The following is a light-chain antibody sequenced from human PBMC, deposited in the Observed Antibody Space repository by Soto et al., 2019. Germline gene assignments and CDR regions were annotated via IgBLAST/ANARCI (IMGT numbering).Light chain of an antibody. CDR3: QQYGSSRT. CDR1: QSISSNY. J-gene: IGKJ1*01. CDR2: AAS. V-gene: IGKV3-20*01. Sequence: EILLTQSPGTLPLSPGERATLSCRASQSISSNYLAWYQQKPGQPPSLLIYAASSRAAGIPDRLSGSGSGTDFTLTISRLEPEDFAVYYCQQYGSSRTFGQGTKVDIK.